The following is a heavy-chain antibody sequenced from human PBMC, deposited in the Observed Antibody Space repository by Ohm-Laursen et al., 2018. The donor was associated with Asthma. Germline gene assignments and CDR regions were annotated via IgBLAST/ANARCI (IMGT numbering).Heavy chain of an antibody. CDR2: IYYSGST. V-gene: IGHV4-39*01. J-gene: IGHJ4*02. CDR3: ARLRITMVRADPRPKYYFDY. Sequence: SDTLSLTCTVSGGSISSSSYYWGWIRQPPGKGLEWIGSIYYSGSTYYNPSLKSRVTISVDTSKNQFSLKLSSVTAADTAVYYCARLRITMVRADPRPKYYFDYWGQGTLVTVSS. D-gene: IGHD3-10*01. CDR1: GGSISSSSYY.